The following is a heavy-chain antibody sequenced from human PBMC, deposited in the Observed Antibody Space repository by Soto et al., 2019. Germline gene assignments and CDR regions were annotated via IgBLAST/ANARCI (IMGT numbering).Heavy chain of an antibody. CDR1: DASVSSGSFC. D-gene: IGHD6-19*01. J-gene: IGHJ4*02. Sequence: SETLSHTCSVSDASVSSGSFCWSWIKQPPGKGLEWIGFIYNNETFDYSPSLRSRVTLSVDTSKHQFSLKLSSVTAADTAVYYCARVPLRYSSSHNFDSWGQGALVTVSS. CDR3: ARVPLRYSSSHNFDS. CDR2: IYNNETF. V-gene: IGHV4-61*01.